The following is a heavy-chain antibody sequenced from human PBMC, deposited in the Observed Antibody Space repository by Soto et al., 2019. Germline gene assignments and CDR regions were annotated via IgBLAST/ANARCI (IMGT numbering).Heavy chain of an antibody. CDR3: ARADGFWSGYPPPSYYYHGMDV. CDR2: ISWDGGST. J-gene: IGHJ6*02. V-gene: IGHV3-43*01. CDR1: GFTFDDYT. Sequence: SCAASGFTFDDYTMHWVRQAPGKGLEWVSLISWDGGSTYYADSVKGRFTISRDNSKNTLYLQMNSLRAEDTAVYYCARADGFWSGYPPPSYYYHGMDVWGQGTTVTVSS. D-gene: IGHD3-3*01.